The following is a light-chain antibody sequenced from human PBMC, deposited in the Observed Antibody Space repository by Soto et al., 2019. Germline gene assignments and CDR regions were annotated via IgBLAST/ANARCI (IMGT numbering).Light chain of an antibody. V-gene: IGLV2-11*01. CDR1: SSDVGGYNY. CDR2: DVT. Sequence: ALTQPRSVSGSPGQSVTISCTGTSSDVGGYNYVSWYQQHPGKAPKLMIYDVTTRPSGVPDRFSGSKSGNTASPTISGLQAEDEADYYCSSHAGSSVVFGTGTKVTVL. J-gene: IGLJ1*01. CDR3: SSHAGSSVV.